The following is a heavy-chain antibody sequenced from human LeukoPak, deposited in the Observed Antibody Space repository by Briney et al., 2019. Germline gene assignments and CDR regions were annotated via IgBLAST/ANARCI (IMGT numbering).Heavy chain of an antibody. D-gene: IGHD3-10*01. J-gene: IGHJ5*02. CDR2: MYSSGAT. Sequence: QAGGALRLSCAAPGINVGDNYRSWLRQAPGKGPEWVSIMYSSGATSYADSVQGRFTISRDKSKNTLYHQMNTLKAEITAGYFCEALGSHYWFDAWGQGTLVTVSS. CDR1: GINVGDNY. CDR3: EALGSHYWFDA. V-gene: IGHV3-53*01.